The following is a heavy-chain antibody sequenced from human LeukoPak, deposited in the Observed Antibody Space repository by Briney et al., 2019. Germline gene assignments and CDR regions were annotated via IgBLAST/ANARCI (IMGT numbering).Heavy chain of an antibody. CDR1: GGSISSYY. CDR3: ARGSNDFWSGYRERYFDL. J-gene: IGHJ2*01. D-gene: IGHD3-3*01. Sequence: SETLSLTCTVSGGSISSYYWSWIRQPAGKGLEWIGRIYTSGSTNYNPSLKSRVTMSVDTSKNQFSLKLSSVTAADTAVYYCARGSNDFWSGYRERYFDLWGRGTLVTVSS. V-gene: IGHV4-4*07. CDR2: IYTSGST.